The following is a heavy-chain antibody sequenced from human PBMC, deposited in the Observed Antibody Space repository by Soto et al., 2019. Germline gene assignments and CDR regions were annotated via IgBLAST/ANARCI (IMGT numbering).Heavy chain of an antibody. CDR1: GGTFSSYA. Sequence: QVQLVQSGAEVKKPGSSVKVSCKASGGTFSSYAISWVRQAPGQGLEWMGGIIPIFGTANYAQKFQGRVTTTADESTSTDYMELSRLRSEDTAVYYCARDDRRLTTVSTSYCYGMDVWGQGSTVTVSS. CDR2: IIPIFGTA. J-gene: IGHJ6*02. V-gene: IGHV1-69*01. CDR3: ARDDRRLTTVSTSYCYGMDV. D-gene: IGHD4-17*01.